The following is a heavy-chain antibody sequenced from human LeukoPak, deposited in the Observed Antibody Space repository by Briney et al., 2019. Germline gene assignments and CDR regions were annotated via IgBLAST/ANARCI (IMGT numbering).Heavy chain of an antibody. CDR1: GGSISSYY. V-gene: IGHV4-4*07. D-gene: IGHD3-10*01. CDR2: IYTSGST. J-gene: IGHJ3*02. Sequence: SETLSLTCTVSGGSISSYYWSWIRQPAGKGLEWIGRIYTSGSTNYNPSLKSRVTMSVDTSKNQFSLKLSSVTAADTAVYYCATGVLLWFGENDAFDIWGQGTMVTVSS. CDR3: ATGVLLWFGENDAFDI.